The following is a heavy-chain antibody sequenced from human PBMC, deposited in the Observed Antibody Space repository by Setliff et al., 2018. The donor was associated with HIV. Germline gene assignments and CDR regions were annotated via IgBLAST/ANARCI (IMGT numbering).Heavy chain of an antibody. CDR1: GFSFSSYW. CDR3: AKDYGSIIAMYIES. Sequence: GGSLRLSCAASGFSFSSYWMNWVRQAPGKGLEWVANINEDGSEKKYVDSVKGRFTISRDNTNNTVFLQMETLRAEDTAVYFCAKDYGSIIAMYIESWGQGTLVTVSS. V-gene: IGHV3-7*04. D-gene: IGHD3-10*01. J-gene: IGHJ4*02. CDR2: INEDGSEK.